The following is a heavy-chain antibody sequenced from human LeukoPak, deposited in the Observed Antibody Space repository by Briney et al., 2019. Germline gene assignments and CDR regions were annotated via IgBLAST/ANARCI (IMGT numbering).Heavy chain of an antibody. Sequence: SETLSLTCAVSGGSISRGGYSWSWIRQPPGKGLEWIGYIYYSGSTNYNPSLKSRVTISVDTSKNQFSLKLSSVTAADTAVYYCARGYSGYDIYYYYYYMDVWGKGTTVTISS. CDR3: ARGYSGYDIYYYYYYMDV. CDR1: GGSISRGGYS. D-gene: IGHD5-12*01. V-gene: IGHV4-61*08. J-gene: IGHJ6*03. CDR2: IYYSGST.